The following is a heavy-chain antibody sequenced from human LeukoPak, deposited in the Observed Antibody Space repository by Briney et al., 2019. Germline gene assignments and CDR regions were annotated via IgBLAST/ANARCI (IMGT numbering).Heavy chain of an antibody. CDR3: ASPMILTGYYKEALPRDY. CDR2: ISSSSSYI. CDR1: GFTFSSYS. J-gene: IGHJ4*02. Sequence: GGSLRLSCAASGFTFSSYSMNWVRQAPGKGLEWVSSISSSSSYIYYADSVKGRFTISRDNAKNSLYLQMNSLRAEDTAVYYCASPMILTGYYKEALPRDYWGQGTLVTVSS. V-gene: IGHV3-21*01. D-gene: IGHD3-9*01.